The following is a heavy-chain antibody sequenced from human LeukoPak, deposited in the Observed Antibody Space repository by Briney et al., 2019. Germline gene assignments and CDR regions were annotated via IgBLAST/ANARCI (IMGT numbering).Heavy chain of an antibody. J-gene: IGHJ4*02. CDR3: ARGDGYNYVY. CDR1: GGTFSSYA. D-gene: IGHD5-24*01. CDR2: IIPIFGTA. Sequence: SXKASGGTFSSYAISWVRQAPGQGVEWMGGIIPIFGTAKYAQKFQGGVTITADQSTSTAYMELSSLRSEDTAVYYCARGDGYNYVYWGQGTLVTVSS. V-gene: IGHV1-69*01.